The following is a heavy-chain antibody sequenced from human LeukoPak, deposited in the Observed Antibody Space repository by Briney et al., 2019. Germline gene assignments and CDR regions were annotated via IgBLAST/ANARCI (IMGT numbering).Heavy chain of an antibody. D-gene: IGHD6-19*01. CDR2: INGDGSSI. CDR3: AKASAGYSSGWGFDY. J-gene: IGHJ4*02. Sequence: PGGSLRLSCAASGFTFSSYWMHWVRQAPEKGLVWVSRINGDGSSITYAVSVKGRFTISRDNSKNTLYLQMNSLRAEDTAVYYCAKASAGYSSGWGFDYWGQGTLVTVSS. CDR1: GFTFSSYW. V-gene: IGHV3-74*01.